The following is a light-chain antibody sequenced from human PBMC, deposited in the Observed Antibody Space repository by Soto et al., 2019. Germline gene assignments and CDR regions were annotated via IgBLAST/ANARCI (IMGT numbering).Light chain of an antibody. CDR1: SGSVSTRYY. CDR2: STS. V-gene: IGLV8-61*01. CDR3: VLYMGSGIWV. Sequence: QTVVTQEPSFSVSPGGTVTLTCGVSSGSVSTRYYPSWYQQTPGQAPRTLIYSTSTRSSGVPDRFSGCIVGNKAALTISGAQADDESDYYCVLYMGSGIWVFGGGTQLTVL. J-gene: IGLJ3*02.